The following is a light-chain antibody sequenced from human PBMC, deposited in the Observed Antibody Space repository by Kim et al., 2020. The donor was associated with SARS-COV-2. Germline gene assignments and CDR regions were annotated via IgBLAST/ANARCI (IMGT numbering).Light chain of an antibody. CDR1: GSNIGAGYD. J-gene: IGLJ3*02. V-gene: IGLV1-40*01. Sequence: QRVTISCSGSGSNIGAGYDVHWYQHLPGPAPKLFIYQINVRPSGVPDRFSGSASGTAASLAITGLQAEDEADYYCQSYDSARSGWVFGGGTQLTVL. CDR3: QSYDSARSGWV. CDR2: QIN.